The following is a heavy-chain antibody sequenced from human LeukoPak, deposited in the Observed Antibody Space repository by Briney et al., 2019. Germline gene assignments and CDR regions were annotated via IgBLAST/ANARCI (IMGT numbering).Heavy chain of an antibody. J-gene: IGHJ3*02. Sequence: SETLSLTCTVSGGSISSYYWSWIRQPPGKGLEWIGYIYYSGSTNYNPSLKSRVTISVDTSKNQFSLKLSSVTAADTAVYYCARAISGSYSRAFDIWGRGTMVTVSS. V-gene: IGHV4-59*01. CDR3: ARAISGSYSRAFDI. CDR1: GGSISSYY. CDR2: IYYSGST. D-gene: IGHD1-26*01.